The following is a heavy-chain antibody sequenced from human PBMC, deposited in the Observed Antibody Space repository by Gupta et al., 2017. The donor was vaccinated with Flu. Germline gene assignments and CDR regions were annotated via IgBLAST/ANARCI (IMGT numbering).Heavy chain of an antibody. CDR3: ASPDHSESTSGTSS. D-gene: IGHD6-19*01. V-gene: IGHV4-39*01. Sequence: QLRLQESAPGLVRLSETLSLTCIVSGGSLTSGGSYWGWLRPPPGTGLEWIGCVADFGRTFYSPSLRRRVTISADRSKNQFSLHVSSVTDKDTDVDYCASPDHSESTSGTSSWGQGTLVTVSS. J-gene: IGHJ5*02. CDR1: GGSLTSGGSY. CDR2: VADFGRT.